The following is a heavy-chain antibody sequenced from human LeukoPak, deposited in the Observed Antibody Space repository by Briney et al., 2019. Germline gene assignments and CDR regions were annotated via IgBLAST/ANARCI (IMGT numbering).Heavy chain of an antibody. V-gene: IGHV3-23*01. Sequence: GGSLRLSCAASGFTFSSYAMSWVRQAPGKGLERVSAISGSGGSTYYADSVKDRFTISRDNSNNTLYLQMNSLRAEDTAVYYCAKGTMVRGVIITPFDYWGQGTLVTVSS. CDR2: ISGSGGST. CDR3: AKGTMVRGVIITPFDY. CDR1: GFTFSSYA. D-gene: IGHD3-10*01. J-gene: IGHJ4*02.